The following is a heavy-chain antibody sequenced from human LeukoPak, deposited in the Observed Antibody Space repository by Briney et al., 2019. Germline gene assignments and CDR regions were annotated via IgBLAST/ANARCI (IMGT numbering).Heavy chain of an antibody. CDR2: ISSSSSYI. CDR3: ARANCSSTSCYTFAFDY. D-gene: IGHD2-2*02. Sequence: GGSLRLSCAASGFTFSSYTMNWVRQAPGKGLEWVSSISSSSSYIYYAGSVKGRFTISRDNAKNSLYLQMNSLSAEDTAVYYCARANCSSTSCYTFAFDYWGQGTLVTVSS. CDR1: GFTFSSYT. J-gene: IGHJ4*02. V-gene: IGHV3-21*01.